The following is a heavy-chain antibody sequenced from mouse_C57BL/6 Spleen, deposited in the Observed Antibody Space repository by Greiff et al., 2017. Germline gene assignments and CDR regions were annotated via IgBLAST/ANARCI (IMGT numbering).Heavy chain of an antibody. J-gene: IGHJ4*01. CDR1: GFTFSDYG. CDR2: ISSGSSTI. Sequence: EVHLVESGGGLVKPGGSLKLSCAASGFTFSDYGMHWVRQAPEKGLEWVAYISSGSSTIYYAYTVKGRFTISRDNAKNTLFLQMTSLRSEDTAMYYCASITTVVATGAMDYWGQGTSVTVSS. CDR3: ASITTVVATGAMDY. V-gene: IGHV5-17*01. D-gene: IGHD1-1*01.